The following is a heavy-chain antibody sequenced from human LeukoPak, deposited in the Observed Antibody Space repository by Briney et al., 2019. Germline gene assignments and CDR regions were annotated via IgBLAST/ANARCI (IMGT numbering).Heavy chain of an antibody. CDR2: INPNSGGT. J-gene: IGHJ1*01. CDR3: ARGVPAAITYFQH. Sequence: GASVKVSCKASGYTFTGYYMHWVRQAPGQGLEWMGWINPNSGGTNYAQKFQGRVTMTRDTSISTAYMELSRLTSDDTGIYYCARGVPAAITYFQHWGQGTLVTVSS. CDR1: GYTFTGYY. V-gene: IGHV1-2*02. D-gene: IGHD2-2*01.